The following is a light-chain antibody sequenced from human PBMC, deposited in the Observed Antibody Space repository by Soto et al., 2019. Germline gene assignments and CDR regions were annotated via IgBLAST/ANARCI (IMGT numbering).Light chain of an antibody. CDR2: EVN. Sequence: QSALTQPASVSASPGQSITISCTGPSSDVGGYKFVSWYQPHPGKAPKLMIYEVNNRPSGVSNRFSGSKSGNTASLTISGLQPEDEADYYCLSYTSANTRVFGGGTKLTVL. CDR3: LSYTSANTRV. CDR1: SSDVGGYKF. J-gene: IGLJ3*02. V-gene: IGLV2-14*01.